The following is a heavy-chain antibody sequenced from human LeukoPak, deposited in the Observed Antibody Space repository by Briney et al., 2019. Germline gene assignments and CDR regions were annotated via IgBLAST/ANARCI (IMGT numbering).Heavy chain of an antibody. J-gene: IGHJ4*02. CDR2: TTPYNGNA. V-gene: IGHV1-18*01. CDR3: ARQTHSRPFDY. CDR1: GYTFTSYG. Sequence: ASVKVSCKASGYTFTSYGISWVRQAPGQGLEWMGWTTPYNGNANYAQNLQGRVTLTTDISTSTTYMELRSLRSDDTAVYYCARQTHSRPFDYWGQGTLVTVSS. D-gene: IGHD3-22*01.